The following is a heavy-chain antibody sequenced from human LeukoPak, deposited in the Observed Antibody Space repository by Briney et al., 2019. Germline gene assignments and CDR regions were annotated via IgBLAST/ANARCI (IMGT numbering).Heavy chain of an antibody. Sequence: GGSLRLSCAASGFTFSSYWMHWVRQAPGRGLVWVSRINTDGSSTTYADSVKGRFTISRDNAKNTLYLQMNSLRAEDTAVYYCARTVPGYFFDYWGQGTLVTVSS. V-gene: IGHV3-74*01. CDR1: GFTFSSYW. J-gene: IGHJ4*02. CDR2: INTDGSST. CDR3: ARTVPGYFFDY. D-gene: IGHD3-10*01.